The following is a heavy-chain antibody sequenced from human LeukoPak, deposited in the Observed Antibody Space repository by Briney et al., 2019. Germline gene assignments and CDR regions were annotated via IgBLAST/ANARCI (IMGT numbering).Heavy chain of an antibody. V-gene: IGHV1-2*02. CDR3: ARSLPGIPGAYCMDV. D-gene: IGHD1-14*01. CDR2: INPNSGGT. J-gene: IGHJ6*03. Sequence: ASVKVSCKASGYTFTGYYMHWVRQAPGQGLEWMGWINPNSGGTNYAQKFQGRVTMTRDTSISTAYMELSRLRSDDTAVYYCARSLPGIPGAYCMDVWGKGTTVTVSS. CDR1: GYTFTGYY.